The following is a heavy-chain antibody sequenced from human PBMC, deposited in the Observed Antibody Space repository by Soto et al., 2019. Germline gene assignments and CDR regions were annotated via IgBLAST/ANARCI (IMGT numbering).Heavy chain of an antibody. Sequence: SETLSLTCTVSGGSISSYYWSWIRQPPGKGLEWIGYIYYSGSTNYNPSLKSRVTISVDTSKNQFSLKLSSVTAADTAVYYCARMEEWELPYWGQGTLVTVSS. CDR2: IYYSGST. V-gene: IGHV4-59*08. CDR1: GGSISSYY. D-gene: IGHD1-26*01. J-gene: IGHJ4*02. CDR3: ARMEEWELPY.